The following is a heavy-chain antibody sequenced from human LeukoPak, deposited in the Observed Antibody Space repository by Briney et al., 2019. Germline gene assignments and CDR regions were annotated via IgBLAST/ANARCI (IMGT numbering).Heavy chain of an antibody. J-gene: IGHJ4*02. D-gene: IGHD7-27*01. CDR2: ISSSGTTI. V-gene: IGHV3-48*01. CDR3: APNGGLEPYYFDY. CDR1: GFTFSSYS. Sequence: GGSLRLSCAASGFTFSSYSMNWVRQAPEKGLEWVSYISSSGTTIYYADSVKGRFTISRDNAKNSLYLQMNSLRAEDTAVYYCAPNGGLEPYYFDYWGQGTLVTVSS.